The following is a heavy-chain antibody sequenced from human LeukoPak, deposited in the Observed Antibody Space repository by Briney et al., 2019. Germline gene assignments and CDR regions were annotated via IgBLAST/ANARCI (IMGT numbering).Heavy chain of an antibody. V-gene: IGHV3-13*01. Sequence: GGSLRLSCAASGFTFSSYDMHWVCQATGKGLEWVSAIGTAGDTYYSGSVKGRFIISRENAKSSLYLQMNSLRVGDTALYYCTRGGRDGFDIWGQGTMVTVSS. D-gene: IGHD2-15*01. J-gene: IGHJ3*02. CDR1: GFTFSSYD. CDR2: IGTAGDT. CDR3: TRGGRDGFDI.